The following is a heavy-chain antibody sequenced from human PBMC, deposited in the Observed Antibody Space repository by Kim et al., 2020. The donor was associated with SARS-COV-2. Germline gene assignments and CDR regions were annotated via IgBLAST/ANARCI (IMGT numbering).Heavy chain of an antibody. Sequence: ASVKVSCKASGYTFTGYYMHWVRQAPGQGLEWMGRINPNSGGTNYAQKFQGRVTMTRDTSISTAYMELSRLRSDDTAVYYCAREPDYGDYGAIDYWGQGTLVTVSS. CDR1: GYTFTGYY. D-gene: IGHD4-17*01. CDR2: INPNSGGT. J-gene: IGHJ4*02. CDR3: AREPDYGDYGAIDY. V-gene: IGHV1-2*06.